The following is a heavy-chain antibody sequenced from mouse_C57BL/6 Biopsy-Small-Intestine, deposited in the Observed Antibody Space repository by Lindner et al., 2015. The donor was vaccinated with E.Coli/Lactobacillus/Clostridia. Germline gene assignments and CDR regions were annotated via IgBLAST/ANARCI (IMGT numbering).Heavy chain of an antibody. CDR3: ARTGSLYDGYYDFDY. CDR2: IYPGDGDT. J-gene: IGHJ2*01. Sequence: VQLQESGPELVKPGASVKISCKASGYAFSNSWMNWVKQRPGKGLEWIGRIYPGDGDTNYNGKFKGKATLTADKSSSTAYMQLSSLTSEDSAVYFCARTGSLYDGYYDFDYWGQGTTLTVSS. CDR1: GYAFSNSW. D-gene: IGHD2-3*01. V-gene: IGHV1-82*01.